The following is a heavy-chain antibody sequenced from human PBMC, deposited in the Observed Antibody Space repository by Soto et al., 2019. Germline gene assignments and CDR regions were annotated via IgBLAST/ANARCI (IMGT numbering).Heavy chain of an antibody. D-gene: IGHD1-1*01. CDR1: GGTFSSYA. CDR2: IIPIFGTA. Sequence: QVQLVQSGAEVKKPGSSVKVSCKASGGTFSSYAISWVRQAPGQGLEWMGGIIPIFGTANYAQKFQGRVTITADESTSTADMELSSLRSEDTAVYYCARGVGRWLQLYYYYGMDVWGQGTTVTVSS. V-gene: IGHV1-69*01. J-gene: IGHJ6*02. CDR3: ARGVGRWLQLYYYYGMDV.